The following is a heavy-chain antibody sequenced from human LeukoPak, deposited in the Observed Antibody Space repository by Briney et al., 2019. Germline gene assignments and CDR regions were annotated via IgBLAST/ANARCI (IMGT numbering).Heavy chain of an antibody. V-gene: IGHV3-30*03. CDR2: SSYDGSNK. Sequence: QPGGSLRLSCAASGFTFSSYGMHWVRQAPGKGLEWVAVSSYDGSNKYYADSVKGRFTISRDNSKNTLYLQMNSLRAEDTAVYYCARDPYYYDSSGYYGEGFDYWGQGTLVTVSA. CDR1: GFTFSSYG. CDR3: ARDPYYYDSSGYYGEGFDY. D-gene: IGHD3-22*01. J-gene: IGHJ4*02.